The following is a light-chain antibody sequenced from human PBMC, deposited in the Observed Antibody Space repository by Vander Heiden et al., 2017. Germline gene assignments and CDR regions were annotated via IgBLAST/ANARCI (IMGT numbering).Light chain of an antibody. J-gene: IGKJ1*01. CDR1: QGISSY. CDR3: QQYYSYPRT. V-gene: IGKV1-8*01. CDR2: AAS. Sequence: TRKTHSPSSFSASTGDRVTITCRASQGISSYLAWYQQKPGKAPKLLIYAASTLQSGVPSRFSGSGSGTDFTLTISCLQSEDFATYYCQQYYSYPRTFGQGTKVEIK.